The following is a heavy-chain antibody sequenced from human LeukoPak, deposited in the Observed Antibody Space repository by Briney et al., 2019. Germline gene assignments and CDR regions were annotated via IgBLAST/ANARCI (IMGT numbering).Heavy chain of an antibody. CDR3: TRGYSIASEAHYGMDV. V-gene: IGHV3-74*01. J-gene: IGHJ6*02. CDR2: ISNDGSTT. CDR1: GFTFNHYW. D-gene: IGHD6-6*01. Sequence: PGGSLRLSCAASGFTFNHYWMNWVRQAPGKGLVSVSRISNDGSTTSYVDSVKGRFTISRDNAKNTVYLQMNSLRAEDTAVYYCTRGYSIASEAHYGMDVGGQGTTVTVSS.